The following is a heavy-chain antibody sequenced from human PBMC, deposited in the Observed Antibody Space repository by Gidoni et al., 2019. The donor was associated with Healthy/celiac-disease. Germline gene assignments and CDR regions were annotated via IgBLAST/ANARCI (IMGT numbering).Heavy chain of an antibody. CDR3: AREAYGCLQFPGYYYGMDV. CDR1: RGSLRGYF. Sequence: QVQLQQWRAGLSTPSETLSLPSAVYRGSLRGYFWSWIRQPPGKGLEWIGEINHSGSTNYNPSLKSRVTISVDTSKNQFSLKLSSVTAADTAVYYCAREAYGCLQFPGYYYGMDVWGQGTTVTVSS. J-gene: IGHJ6*02. CDR2: INHSGST. V-gene: IGHV4-34*01. D-gene: IGHD1-1*01.